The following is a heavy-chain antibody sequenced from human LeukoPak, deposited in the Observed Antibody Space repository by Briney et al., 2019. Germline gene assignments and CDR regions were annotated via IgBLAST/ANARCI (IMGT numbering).Heavy chain of an antibody. D-gene: IGHD6-19*01. V-gene: IGHV3-53*01. CDR1: GFTVSSNY. J-gene: IGHJ3*02. CDR2: IYSGGST. CDR3: ATRIAVAKWDAFDI. Sequence: PGGSLRLSCAASGFTVSSNYVSWVRQAPGKGLEWVSVIYSGGSTYYADSVKGRFTISRDNSKNTLYLQMNSLRAEDTAVYYCATRIAVAKWDAFDIWGQGTMVTVSS.